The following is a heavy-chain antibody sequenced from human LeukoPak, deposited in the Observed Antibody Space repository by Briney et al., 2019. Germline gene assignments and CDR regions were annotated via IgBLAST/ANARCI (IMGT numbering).Heavy chain of an antibody. J-gene: IGHJ6*03. CDR1: RFTFSSFS. Sequence: GGSLRLSCVASRFTFSSFSVSWVRQAPGKGLEWVANINQDGSEKDYVDSVKGRFTISRDNAKNSLYLQMNSLRAEDTAVYYCARSTITMVRGVIKTTTTWYSYYYMDVWGKGTTVTVSS. CDR3: ARSTITMVRGVIKTTTTWYSYYYMDV. CDR2: INQDGSEK. V-gene: IGHV3-7*01. D-gene: IGHD3-10*01.